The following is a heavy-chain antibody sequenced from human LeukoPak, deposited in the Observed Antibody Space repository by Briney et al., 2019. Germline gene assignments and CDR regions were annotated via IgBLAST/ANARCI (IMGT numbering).Heavy chain of an antibody. CDR3: ARGGYYYDNND. Sequence: SETLSLTCTVSGGSISSYYWSWIRQPAGKGLEWIGRSYISGSTNCNPSLKSRVTMSVDTPKNQFSLKLSSVTAADTAVYYCARGGYYYDNNDWGQGTLVTVSS. J-gene: IGHJ4*02. CDR1: GGSISSYY. CDR2: SYISGST. D-gene: IGHD3-22*01. V-gene: IGHV4-4*07.